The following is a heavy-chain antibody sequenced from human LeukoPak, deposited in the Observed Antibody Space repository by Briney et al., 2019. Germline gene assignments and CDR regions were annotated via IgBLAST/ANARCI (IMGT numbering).Heavy chain of an antibody. CDR2: ISAYNGNT. D-gene: IGHD3-22*01. J-gene: IGHJ6*02. Sequence: ASVKVSCKASGYTFTSYGISWVRQAPGRGLEWMGWISAYNGNTNYAQKLQGRVTMTTDTSTSTAYMELRSLRSDDTAVYYCARVGSSGYSPTYYYYGMDVWGQGTTVTVSS. CDR1: GYTFTSYG. CDR3: ARVGSSGYSPTYYYYGMDV. V-gene: IGHV1-18*01.